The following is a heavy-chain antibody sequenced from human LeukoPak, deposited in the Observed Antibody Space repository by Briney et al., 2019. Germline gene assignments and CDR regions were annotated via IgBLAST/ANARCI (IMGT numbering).Heavy chain of an antibody. CDR1: GFTFSCYA. J-gene: IGHJ4*02. V-gene: IGHV3-23*01. D-gene: IGHD5-24*01. Sequence: SGGSLRLSCAAPGFTFSCYAMSWVRQALDKGGVWASAISVSCDSTNYADSLQGRFTISSDNSKNTLYLQMNSLRAEDTAVYYCARGRDDYNFAYWGQGTLVTVSS. CDR3: ARGRDDYNFAY. CDR2: ISVSCDST.